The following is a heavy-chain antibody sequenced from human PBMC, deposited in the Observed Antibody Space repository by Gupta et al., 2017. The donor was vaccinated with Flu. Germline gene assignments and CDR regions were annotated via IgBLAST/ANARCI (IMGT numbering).Heavy chain of an antibody. CDR2: FNPISGDT. Sequence: RRAPGQGLEWMGRFNPISGDTNFAQKFQGRLAMTTYASITTASMELNSLRSEDTAVYFCARDDVGIFTGLGTWGQGTLVTVS. J-gene: IGHJ5*02. CDR3: ARDDVGIFTGLGT. D-gene: IGHD2-15*01. V-gene: IGHV1-2*06.